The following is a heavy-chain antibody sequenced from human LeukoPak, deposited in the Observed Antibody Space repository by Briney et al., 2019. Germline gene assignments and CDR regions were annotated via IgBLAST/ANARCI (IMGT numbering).Heavy chain of an antibody. CDR1: GFLYSSYG. Sequence: GGSLRLSCAASGFLYSSYGMNWARHAPGKALEGGSYISSSSSTIYYADSVKGRFTISRDNAENSLYLQMNSLRDEDTAVYYCTRDDYGSGDWGPDYWGQGTLVTVSS. J-gene: IGHJ4*02. V-gene: IGHV3-48*02. D-gene: IGHD3-10*01. CDR2: ISSSSSTI. CDR3: TRDDYGSGDWGPDY.